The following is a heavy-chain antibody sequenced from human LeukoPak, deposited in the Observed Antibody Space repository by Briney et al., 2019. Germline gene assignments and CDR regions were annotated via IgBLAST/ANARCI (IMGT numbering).Heavy chain of an antibody. CDR3: ARDLGRGYIYSNDC. CDR2: IWYDGSNE. D-gene: IGHD5-18*01. V-gene: IGHV3-33*01. CDR1: GFSFSRYG. Sequence: GGSLRLSCAASGFSFSRYGMHWVRQSPGKGLERVAVIWYDGSNESYADSVQGRFTISRDNSKRTLYLQINSLRAEDTAVYYCARDLGRGYIYSNDCWGQGTLVTVSS. J-gene: IGHJ4*02.